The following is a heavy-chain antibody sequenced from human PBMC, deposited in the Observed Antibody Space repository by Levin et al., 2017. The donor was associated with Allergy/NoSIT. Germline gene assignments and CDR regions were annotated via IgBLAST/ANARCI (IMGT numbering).Heavy chain of an antibody. D-gene: IGHD5-24*01. V-gene: IGHV1-46*01. CDR1: GYTFTSYY. CDR2: INPSGGST. CDR3: ARDLEMATITVGTTEQTYDY. Sequence: GESLKISCKASGYTFTSYYMHWVRQAPGQGLEWMGIINPSGGSTSYAQKFQGRVTMTRDTSTSTVYMELSSLRSEDTAVYYCARDLEMATITVGTTEQTYDYWGQGTLVTVSS. J-gene: IGHJ4*02.